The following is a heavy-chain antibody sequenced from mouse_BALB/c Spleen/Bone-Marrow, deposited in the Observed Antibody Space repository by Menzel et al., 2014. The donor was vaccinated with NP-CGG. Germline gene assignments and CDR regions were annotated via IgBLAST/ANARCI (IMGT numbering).Heavy chain of an antibody. V-gene: IGHV5-12-2*01. D-gene: IGHD1-1*01. CDR1: GFTFSSDS. J-gene: IGHJ3*01. CDR2: ISNGGGST. CDR3: ARHGLFYGSSSFAK. Sequence: EAKLVESGGGLVQPGGSLKLSCAASGFTFSSDSMSWVRHTPEKRLEWVAYISNGGGSTYYPDTVKGRFTISRDNAKNPLYLQMSDLKSEDTAMYFCARHGLFYGSSSFAKWGQGTLVTVSA.